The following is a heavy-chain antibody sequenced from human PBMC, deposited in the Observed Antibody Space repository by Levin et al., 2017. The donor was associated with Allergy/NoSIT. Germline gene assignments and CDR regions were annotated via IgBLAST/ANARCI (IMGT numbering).Heavy chain of an antibody. CDR2: IYYSGST. CDR3: ASYDFWSGYHKSKNYDYYMDV. V-gene: IGHV4-61*01. CDR1: GGSVSSGSYY. Sequence: SETLSLTCTVSGGSVSSGSYYWSWIRQPPGKGLEWIGYIYYSGSTNYNPSLKSRVTISVDTSKNQFSLKLSSVTAADTAVYYCASYDFWSGYHKSKNYDYYMDVWGKGTTVTVSS. J-gene: IGHJ6*03. D-gene: IGHD3-3*01.